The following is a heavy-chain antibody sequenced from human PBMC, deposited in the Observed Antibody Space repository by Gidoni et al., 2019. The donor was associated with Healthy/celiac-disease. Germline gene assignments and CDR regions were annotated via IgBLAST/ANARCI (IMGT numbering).Heavy chain of an antibody. V-gene: IGHV4-34*01. Sequence: QGQLQQWGAGLLKPSETLAITCAVYGGSFSGYYWSWIRQPPGKGLEWIGEINHSGSTNYNPSLQSRVTISVDTSKHQFSLKLSSVTAADTAVYYCARSTVTYYFDYWGQGTLVTVSS. CDR3: ARSTVTYYFDY. CDR1: GGSFSGYY. J-gene: IGHJ4*02. D-gene: IGHD4-17*01. CDR2: INHSGST.